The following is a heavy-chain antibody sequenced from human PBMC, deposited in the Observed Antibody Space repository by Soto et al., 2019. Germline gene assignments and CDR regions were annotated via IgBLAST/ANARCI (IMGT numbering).Heavy chain of an antibody. D-gene: IGHD2-2*03. CDR3: AKDLDIVLVLAARTYYYYYGMDV. Sequence: GGSLRLSCAASGFTFSKFAMTWARQAPGKGLEWVSAISSTGAGTYYVDSVKGRFTVSRDNAKNTLYLQMHSLRAEDTAVYYCAKDLDIVLVLAARTYYYYYGMDVRAQRTTVTGSS. J-gene: IGHJ6*02. CDR1: GFTFSKFA. CDR2: ISSTGAGT. V-gene: IGHV3-23*01.